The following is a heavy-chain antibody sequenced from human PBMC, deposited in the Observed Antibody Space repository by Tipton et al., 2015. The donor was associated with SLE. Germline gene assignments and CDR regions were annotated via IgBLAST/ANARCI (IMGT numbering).Heavy chain of an antibody. J-gene: IGHJ4*02. CDR1: GFTFGSYW. CDR2: INTDGSNT. CDR3: ARRITLDY. D-gene: IGHD3-16*01. Sequence: SLRLSCAASGFTFGSYWMHWVRQAPGKGLVWISRINTDGSNTNYAASVKGRFTISRDNAKNTLNLQMNSLRPEDTAVYFCARRITLDYWGQGTLVTVSS. V-gene: IGHV3-74*01.